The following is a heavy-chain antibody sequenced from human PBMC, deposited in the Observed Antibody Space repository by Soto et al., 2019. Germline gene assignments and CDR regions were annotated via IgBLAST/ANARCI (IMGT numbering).Heavy chain of an antibody. CDR3: ARERNDFWSGYHIQGIPYYFDY. Sequence: ASVKVSCKASGYTFTSYGISWVRQAPGQGLEWMGWISAYNGNTNYAQKLQGRVTMTTDTSTSTAYMELRSLRSDDTAVYYCARERNDFWSGYHIQGIPYYFDYWGQGTLVTVSS. CDR2: ISAYNGNT. J-gene: IGHJ4*02. D-gene: IGHD3-3*01. CDR1: GYTFTSYG. V-gene: IGHV1-18*01.